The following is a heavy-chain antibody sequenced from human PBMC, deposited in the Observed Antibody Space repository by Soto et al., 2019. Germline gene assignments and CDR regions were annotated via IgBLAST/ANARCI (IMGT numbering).Heavy chain of an antibody. V-gene: IGHV3-33*01. D-gene: IGHD3-3*01. Sequence: QVQVVESGGGVVQPGRSLRLSCAASGFTFSSFGMHWVRQAPGKGLEWVSLIWYDGSKKSYGDSVKGRFTIPRDNSRNTVYLQMNSLRDDDTAVYYCARDASYYSLWSGYYPSRNGMDVWGQGTTVTVSS. J-gene: IGHJ6*02. CDR1: GFTFSSFG. CDR2: IWYDGSKK. CDR3: ARDASYYSLWSGYYPSRNGMDV.